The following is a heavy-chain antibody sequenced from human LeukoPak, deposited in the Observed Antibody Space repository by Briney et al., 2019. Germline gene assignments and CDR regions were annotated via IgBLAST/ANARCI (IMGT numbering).Heavy chain of an antibody. Sequence: SETLSLTCTVSGGSVSSYYWSWIRRPPGRGLEWIAYLSHSGSSDSNPSLTSRVTTLVDTSKNQFTLKLTSVTAADTAVYYCARARYANAWYAFDIWGHGTMVTVSS. V-gene: IGHV4-59*02. CDR3: ARARYANAWYAFDI. D-gene: IGHD2-2*01. CDR2: LSHSGSS. CDR1: GGSVSSYY. J-gene: IGHJ3*02.